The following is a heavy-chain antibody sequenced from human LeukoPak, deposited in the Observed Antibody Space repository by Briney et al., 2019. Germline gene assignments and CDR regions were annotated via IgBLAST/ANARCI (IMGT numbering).Heavy chain of an antibody. J-gene: IGHJ4*02. CDR3: ARDCSGGSCYLY. CDR2: IRYDGSNK. D-gene: IGHD2-15*01. Sequence: PGGSLRLSCAASGFTFSSYGMHWVRQAPGKGLEWVAFIRYDGSNKYYADSVKGRFTISRDNAKNSLYLQMNSLRAEDTAVYYCARDCSGGSCYLYWGQGTLVTVSS. V-gene: IGHV3-30*02. CDR1: GFTFSSYG.